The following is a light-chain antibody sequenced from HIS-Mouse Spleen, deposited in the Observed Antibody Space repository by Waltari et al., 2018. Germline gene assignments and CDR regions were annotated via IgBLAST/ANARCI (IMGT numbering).Light chain of an antibody. J-gene: IGLJ3*02. Sequence: SYVLTQPPSVSVAPGQTARITCGGNNIGSKSVHWYQQKPGRAPVLVVYDERDRPSGCPARFSGSNSGNTATLTISRVEAGDEADYYCQVWDSSSDHWVFGGGTKLTVL. V-gene: IGLV3-21*02. CDR1: NIGSKS. CDR3: QVWDSSSDHWV. CDR2: DER.